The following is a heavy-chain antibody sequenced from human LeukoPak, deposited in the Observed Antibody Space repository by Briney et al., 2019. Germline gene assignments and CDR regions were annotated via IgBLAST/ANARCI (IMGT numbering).Heavy chain of an antibody. J-gene: IGHJ3*02. Sequence: GGSLRLSCAASGFTFTDYWMNWVRQAPGKGLEWVSSISSSSSYIYYADSVKGRFTISRDNAKNSLYLQMNSLRTEDTAVYYCARALPSPLYSGSYADAFDIWGQGTMVTVSS. CDR3: ARALPSPLYSGSYADAFDI. CDR2: ISSSSSYI. D-gene: IGHD1-26*01. CDR1: GFTFTDYW. V-gene: IGHV3-21*01.